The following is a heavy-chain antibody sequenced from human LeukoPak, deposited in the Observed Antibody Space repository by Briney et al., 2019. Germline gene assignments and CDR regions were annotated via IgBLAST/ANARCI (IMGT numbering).Heavy chain of an antibody. CDR2: IWYDGSNK. V-gene: IGHV3-33*01. CDR3: ARDPSDWIFDFWSGYVPDYYYYMDV. J-gene: IGHJ6*03. CDR1: GFTFSSYG. Sequence: GGSLRLSCAASGFTFSSYGMHWVRQAPGKGLEWVAVIWYDGSNKYYADSVKGRFTISRDNSKNTLYLQMNSLRAEDTAVYYCARDPSDWIFDFWSGYVPDYYYYMDVWGKGTTVTVSS. D-gene: IGHD3-3*01.